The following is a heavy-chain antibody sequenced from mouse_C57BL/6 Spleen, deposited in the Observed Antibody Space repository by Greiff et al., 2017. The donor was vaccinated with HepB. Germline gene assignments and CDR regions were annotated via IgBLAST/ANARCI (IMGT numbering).Heavy chain of an antibody. V-gene: IGHV1-54*01. CDR1: GYAFTNYL. CDR2: INPGSGGT. D-gene: IGHD1-1*01. J-gene: IGHJ2*01. Sequence: QVQLQQSGAELVRPGTSVKVSCKASGYAFTNYLIEWVKQRPGQGLEWIGVINPGSGGTNYNEKFKGKATLTADKSSSTAYMQLSSLTSEDSAVYFCARTTLRGSYYFDYWGQGTTLTVSS. CDR3: ARTTLRGSYYFDY.